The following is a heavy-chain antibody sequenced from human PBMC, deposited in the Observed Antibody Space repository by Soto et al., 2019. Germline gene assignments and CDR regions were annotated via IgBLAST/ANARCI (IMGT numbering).Heavy chain of an antibody. Sequence: QVQLVQSGAEVKKPGYSLKVSCKASGGTFISHAISWLRQAPGQGLEWVGGIILIFGTTNYAQKFQGRVTLTADKATSTVYIDLSSLRSDDPAVYYCARESVNDFDDWGQGTLVTVSS. V-gene: IGHV1-69*06. CDR1: GGTFISHA. CDR2: IILIFGTT. D-gene: IGHD1-1*01. CDR3: ARESVNDFDD. J-gene: IGHJ4*02.